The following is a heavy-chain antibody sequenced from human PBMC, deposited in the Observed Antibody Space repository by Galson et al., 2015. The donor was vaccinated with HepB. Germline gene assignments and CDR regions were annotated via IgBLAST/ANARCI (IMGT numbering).Heavy chain of an antibody. Sequence: SVKVSCKASGYTFTTYVVHWVRQAPGQRLEWMGWINVGSGNTKSAQKFQGRVTITRDTSASTAYMELSSLRSEDTAVYYCARDREVAAAGGYYYGMDVWGQGTTVTVSS. CDR3: ARDREVAAAGGYYYGMDV. V-gene: IGHV1-3*01. J-gene: IGHJ6*02. CDR2: INVGSGNT. D-gene: IGHD6-13*01. CDR1: GYTFTTYV.